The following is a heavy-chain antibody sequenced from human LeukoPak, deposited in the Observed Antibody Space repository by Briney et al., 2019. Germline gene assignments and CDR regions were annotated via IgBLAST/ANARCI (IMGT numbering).Heavy chain of an antibody. D-gene: IGHD2-2*01. Sequence: PGGSLRLSCAASGFTFEDYAMQWVRQAPGKGLEWVSGISWKGTSIGYADSVKGRFTISRDNAKNSLYLEMHSLRAEDTAFYYCAKTYSSSWHWYFDLWGRGTLVTVSS. V-gene: IGHV3-9*01. J-gene: IGHJ2*01. CDR2: ISWKGTSI. CDR3: AKTYSSSWHWYFDL. CDR1: GFTFEDYA.